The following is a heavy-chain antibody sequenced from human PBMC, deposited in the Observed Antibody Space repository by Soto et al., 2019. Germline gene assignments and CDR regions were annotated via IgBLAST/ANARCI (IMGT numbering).Heavy chain of an antibody. CDR1: VFTFSSYS. Sequence: PGGSLRLSCAASVFTFSSYSMNWVRQAPGKGLEWVSSISSSSSYIYYADSVKGRFTISRDNAKNSLYLQMNSLRAEDTAVYYCARDVNYGDYIYYGMDVWGQGTTVTVSS. CDR3: ARDVNYGDYIYYGMDV. CDR2: ISSSSSYI. J-gene: IGHJ6*02. D-gene: IGHD4-17*01. V-gene: IGHV3-21*01.